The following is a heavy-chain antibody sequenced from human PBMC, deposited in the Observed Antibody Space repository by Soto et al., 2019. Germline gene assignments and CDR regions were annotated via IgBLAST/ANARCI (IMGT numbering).Heavy chain of an antibody. J-gene: IGHJ4*02. V-gene: IGHV1-18*01. CDR3: ARDPFLGKSETSFDY. D-gene: IGHD3-16*01. CDR1: GYTFTSYG. Sequence: ASVKVSCKASGYTFTSYGISWVRQAPGQGLEWMGWISAYNGNTNYAQKIQGRVTMTTDTSTSTAYMELRSLRSDDTAVYYCARDPFLGKSETSFDYWGQGTLVTVTS. CDR2: ISAYNGNT.